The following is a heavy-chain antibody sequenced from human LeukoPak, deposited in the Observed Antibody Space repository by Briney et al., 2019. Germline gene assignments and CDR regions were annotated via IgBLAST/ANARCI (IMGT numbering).Heavy chain of an antibody. CDR2: ISGSGGST. D-gene: IGHD5-18*01. J-gene: IGHJ4*02. V-gene: IGHV3-23*01. Sequence: TGGSLRLSCAASGFTFSSYAMSWVRQAPGKGLEWVSAISGSGGSTYYADSVKGRFTISRDDSKNTLYLQMNSLRAEDTAVYYCAKDLTGDTAMALDYWGQGTLVTVSS. CDR3: AKDLTGDTAMALDY. CDR1: GFTFSSYA.